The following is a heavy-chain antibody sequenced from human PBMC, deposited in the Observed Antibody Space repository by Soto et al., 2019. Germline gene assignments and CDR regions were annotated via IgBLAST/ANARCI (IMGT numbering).Heavy chain of an antibody. V-gene: IGHV3-30*18. Sequence: QVQLVESGGGVVQPGRSLRLSCAASGFTFSSYGMHWVRQAPGKGLEWVAVISYDGSKKYYADSVNGRITISRDNSKNTLYMQMNRLRAEDTAVYYCAKRQWESTKCFGMDVWGQGTTVTVSS. CDR2: ISYDGSKK. CDR3: AKRQWESTKCFGMDV. D-gene: IGHD1-26*01. CDR1: GFTFSSYG. J-gene: IGHJ6*02.